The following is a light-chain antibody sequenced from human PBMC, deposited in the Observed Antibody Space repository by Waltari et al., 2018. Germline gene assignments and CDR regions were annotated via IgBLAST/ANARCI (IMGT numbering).Light chain of an antibody. Sequence: QSVLTQPPSLSGAPGQRVTISCAGNSSNIGAGFDVHWYQQFPGSAPRLLIPVNNNRPSGVPDRFSASKSGTSAARAVSGLQAQDEADYYCQSYDISLSAYVFGGGTKLTVL. CDR1: SSNIGAGFD. J-gene: IGLJ3*02. V-gene: IGLV1-40*01. CDR3: QSYDISLSAYV. CDR2: VNN.